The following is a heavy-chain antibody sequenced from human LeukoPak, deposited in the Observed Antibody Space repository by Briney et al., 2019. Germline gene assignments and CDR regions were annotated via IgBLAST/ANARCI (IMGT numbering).Heavy chain of an antibody. CDR3: TRDRAYGDPYYYYYGMDV. CDR2: IRSKAYGGTT. Sequence: PGGSLRLSCTASGFTFGDYAMSWIRQAPGKGLEWVGFIRSKAYGGTTEYAASVKGRFTISRGDSKSIAYLQMNSLKTEDTAVYYCTRDRAYGDPYYYYYGMDVWGQGTTVTVSS. V-gene: IGHV3-49*03. CDR1: GFTFGDYA. J-gene: IGHJ6*02. D-gene: IGHD4-17*01.